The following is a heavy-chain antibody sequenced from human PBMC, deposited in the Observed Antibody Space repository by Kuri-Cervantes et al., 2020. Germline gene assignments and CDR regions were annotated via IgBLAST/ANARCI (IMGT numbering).Heavy chain of an antibody. V-gene: IGHV4-59*01. CDR2: IYYSGST. J-gene: IGHJ5*01. CDR3: ARQVAPLSWSDS. D-gene: IGHD1-14*01. Sequence: SETLSLTCTVSGGSISSYYWSWIRQPPGKGLEWIGYIYYSGSTNYNPSLKSRVTISVDTSKNQFSLKLSSVTAVDTAVYYCARQVAPLSWSDSWGPGIQVTVSS. CDR1: GGSISSYY.